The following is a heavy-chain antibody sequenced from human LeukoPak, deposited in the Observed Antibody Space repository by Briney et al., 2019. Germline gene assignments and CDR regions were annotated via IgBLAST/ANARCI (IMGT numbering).Heavy chain of an antibody. J-gene: IGHJ3*01. CDR2: IYYSGSP. CDR1: GGSINSYY. Sequence: PSETLSLICTVSGGSINSYYWNWIRQPPGKGLELIGYIYYSGSPTYNPSLKSRVTISVDTSKNQFSLQLSSVTAADAAVYYCAGDVMSTALDAFGVWGQGTMVTVSS. V-gene: IGHV4-59*01. D-gene: IGHD1-1*01. CDR3: AGDVMSTALDAFGV.